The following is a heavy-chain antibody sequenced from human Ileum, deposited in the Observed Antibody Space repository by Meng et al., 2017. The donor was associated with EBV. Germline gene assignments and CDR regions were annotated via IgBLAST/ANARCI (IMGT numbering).Heavy chain of an antibody. CDR2: VYHRGDT. Sequence: PGLLVHLGTLYLSCTGSGDSIMRGSCGSWVRQPAVKGLEWFGEVYHRGDTKYNPSLKSRCDISVDKSKNQFYLSLFSVTAADTAVYYCGRDQGRELINHWGQGTLVTVSS. D-gene: IGHD1-7*01. CDR1: GDSIMRGSC. CDR3: GRDQGRELINH. V-gene: IGHV4-4*02. J-gene: IGHJ4*02.